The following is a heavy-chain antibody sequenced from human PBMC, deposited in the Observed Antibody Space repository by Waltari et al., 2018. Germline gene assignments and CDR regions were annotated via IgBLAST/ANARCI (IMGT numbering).Heavy chain of an antibody. CDR1: GGTFSSYA. CDR2: IIPIFGTS. D-gene: IGHD5-18*01. Sequence: QVQLVQSGAEVKKPGSSVKVSCKASGGTFSSYAISWVRQAPGQGLEWMGGIIPIFGTSNYAQKFQGRVTITADESTSTAYMELSSLRSEDTAVYYCARGQLWATGPYYYYMDVWGKGTTVTISS. CDR3: ARGQLWATGPYYYYMDV. V-gene: IGHV1-69*12. J-gene: IGHJ6*03.